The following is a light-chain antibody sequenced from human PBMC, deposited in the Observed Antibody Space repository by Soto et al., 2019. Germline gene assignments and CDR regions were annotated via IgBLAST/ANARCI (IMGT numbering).Light chain of an antibody. Sequence: SYELTQPPSVSVSPGQTARITCSGDALPNQYAYWYQQKPGQAPILVIYKDFQRPSAIPERFSGSSSGTTVTLTISGVQAEDEADYYCQSADSSGTTGVFGGGTKLTVL. CDR2: KDF. CDR1: ALPNQY. J-gene: IGLJ3*02. CDR3: QSADSSGTTGV. V-gene: IGLV3-25*03.